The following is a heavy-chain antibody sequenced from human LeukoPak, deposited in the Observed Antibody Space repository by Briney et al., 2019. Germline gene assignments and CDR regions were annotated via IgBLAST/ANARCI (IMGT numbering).Heavy chain of an antibody. CDR2: IYTSGST. V-gene: IGHV4-61*02. J-gene: IGHJ6*03. Sequence: SETLSLTCTVSGGSISSGSYYWSWIRQPAGKGLEWIGRIYTSGSTNYNPSLKSRVTIPVDTSKNQFSLKLSSVTAADTAVYYCATDGGNSYYYYYMDVWGKGTTVTVSS. D-gene: IGHD4-23*01. CDR3: ATDGGNSYYYYYMDV. CDR1: GGSISSGSYY.